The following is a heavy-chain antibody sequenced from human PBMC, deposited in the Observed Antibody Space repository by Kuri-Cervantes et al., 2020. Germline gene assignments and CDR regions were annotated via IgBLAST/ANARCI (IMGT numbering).Heavy chain of an antibody. D-gene: IGHD1-1*01. CDR2: IGTAGDT. V-gene: IGHV3-13*01. Sequence: GGSLRLSCAASGFTISSYWMHWVRQATGKGLEWVSAIGTAGDTYYPGSVKGRFTISRDNAKNSLCLQMNSLRADDTAVYYCARDLLKSYGTAYWGQGTLVTVSS. CDR1: GFTISSYW. J-gene: IGHJ4*02. CDR3: ARDLLKSYGTAY.